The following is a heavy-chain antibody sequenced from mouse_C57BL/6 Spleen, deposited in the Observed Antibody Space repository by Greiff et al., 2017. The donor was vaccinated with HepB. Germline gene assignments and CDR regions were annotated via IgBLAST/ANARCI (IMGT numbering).Heavy chain of an antibody. Sequence: QVQLQQSGAELVRPGASVTLSCKASGYTFTDYEMHWVKQTPVHGLEWIGAIDPETGGTAYNQKFKGKAILTADKSSSTAYMELRSLTSEDSAVYYCTKVVTPNWYFDVWGTGTTVTVSS. V-gene: IGHV1-15*01. J-gene: IGHJ1*03. CDR3: TKVVTPNWYFDV. CDR1: GYTFTDYE. D-gene: IGHD2-2*01. CDR2: IDPETGGT.